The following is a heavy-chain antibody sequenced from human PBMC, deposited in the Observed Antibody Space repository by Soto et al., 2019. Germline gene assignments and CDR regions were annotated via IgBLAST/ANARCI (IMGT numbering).Heavy chain of an antibody. CDR3: ARDGSGGAAFRGFLDY. J-gene: IGHJ4*02. V-gene: IGHV3-33*01. Sequence: QVLLVESGGGVAQPGRSLRLSCAASKSIFTGYGMHWVRQTPGKWLEWVAVIRFDGTDEHYADSVKGRFTISRDNSKNKVYLQVNSLRVEDTALYYCARDGSGGAAFRGFLDYWGQGTLVTVSS. CDR1: KSIFTGYG. D-gene: IGHD2-15*01. CDR2: IRFDGTDE.